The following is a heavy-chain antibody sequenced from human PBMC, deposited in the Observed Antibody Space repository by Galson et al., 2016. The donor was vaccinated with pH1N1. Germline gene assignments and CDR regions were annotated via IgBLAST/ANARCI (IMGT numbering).Heavy chain of an antibody. D-gene: IGHD3-10*01. CDR2: IWPDGTNK. CDR1: GFSFSTYG. V-gene: IGHV3-33*06. Sequence: SLRLSCATSGFSFSTYGMHWVRQAPGKGLEWVAVIWPDGTNKYYGDSVKGRFTISRDNPQNTLYLQMNSLRDEDTAIYYCAKGGDYFASGPFSYMDVWGKGTPVTVSS. CDR3: AKGGDYFASGPFSYMDV. J-gene: IGHJ6*03.